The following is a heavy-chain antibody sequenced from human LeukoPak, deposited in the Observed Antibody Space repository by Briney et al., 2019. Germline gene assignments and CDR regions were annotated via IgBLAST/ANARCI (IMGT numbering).Heavy chain of an antibody. CDR3: ATSPYYFYMDV. J-gene: IGHJ6*03. Sequence: SETLSLTCSVAGASISMGSYFWAWIRQPAGNGLEWIGRIYTTCSTNYNPSLTSRVAISMDASKNQFSLILSSVTAADTAVYYCATSPYYFYMDVWGKGTSVIVSS. CDR2: IYTTCST. V-gene: IGHV4-61*02. CDR1: GASISMGSYF.